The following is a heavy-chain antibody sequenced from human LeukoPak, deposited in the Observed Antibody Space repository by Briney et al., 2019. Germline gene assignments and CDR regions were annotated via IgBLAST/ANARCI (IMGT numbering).Heavy chain of an antibody. CDR1: GGSMNNYY. J-gene: IGHJ6*03. Sequence: PQTLSLTSRVSGGSMNNYYWSSIRQPAGTGLQSIGRMFTNGASNYNPSLKSRVTMAVDTSKNQVSLTLNSATAADTAVYYCARGVYYYYHMDVWGKGTTVTVSS. CDR3: ARGVYYYYHMDV. V-gene: IGHV4-4*07. CDR2: MFTNGAS.